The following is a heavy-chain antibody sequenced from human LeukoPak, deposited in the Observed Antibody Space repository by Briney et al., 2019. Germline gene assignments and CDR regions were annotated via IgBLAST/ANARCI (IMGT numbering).Heavy chain of an antibody. V-gene: IGHV4-34*01. CDR1: GGSFSGYY. Sequence: PSETLSLTCAVYGGSFSGYYWSWIRQPPGKGLEWIGEINHSGSTNYNPSLKSRVTISVDTSKNQFSLKLSSVTAADTAVYYCARGLVRDYGSGSYGRYAFDIWGQGTMVTVSS. J-gene: IGHJ3*02. D-gene: IGHD3-10*01. CDR2: INHSGST. CDR3: ARGLVRDYGSGSYGRYAFDI.